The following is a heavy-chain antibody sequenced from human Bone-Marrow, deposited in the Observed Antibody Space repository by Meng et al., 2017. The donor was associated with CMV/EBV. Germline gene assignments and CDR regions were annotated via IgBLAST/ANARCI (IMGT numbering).Heavy chain of an antibody. V-gene: IGHV3-23*03. Sequence: SCAASGFTFTTYAMSWVRQAPGKGLEWVSVIYSGGSSTYYADSVKGRFTISRDNSKNTLYLQMNSLRAEDTAVYYCAKFGTASEHYWGQGPLVTVSS. CDR3: AKFGTASEHY. D-gene: IGHD1-14*01. CDR2: IYSGGSST. J-gene: IGHJ4*02. CDR1: GFTFTTYA.